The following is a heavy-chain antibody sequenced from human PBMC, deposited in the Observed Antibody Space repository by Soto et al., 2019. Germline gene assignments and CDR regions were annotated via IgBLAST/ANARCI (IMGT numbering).Heavy chain of an antibody. CDR2: ISAYNGNT. D-gene: IGHD3-22*01. V-gene: IGHV1-18*01. Sequence: ASVKVSCKASGYTFTSYGISWVRQAPGQGLEWLGWISAYNGNTNYAQKLQGRVTMTTDTSTSTTYMELRSLRFDDTAVYYCARDTSGFLFYYFGMDVWGQGTTVTVSS. J-gene: IGHJ6*02. CDR3: ARDTSGFLFYYFGMDV. CDR1: GYTFTSYG.